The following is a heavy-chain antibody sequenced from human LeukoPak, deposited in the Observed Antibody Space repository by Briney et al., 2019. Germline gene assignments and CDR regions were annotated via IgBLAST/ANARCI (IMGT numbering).Heavy chain of an antibody. CDR2: ISYDGSNK. J-gene: IGHJ4*02. D-gene: IGHD3-22*01. Sequence: GGSLRLSCAASGLTFSSYAMHWVRQAPGKGLEWVAVISYDGSNKYYADSVKGRFTISRDNSKNTLYLQMNSLRAEDTAVYYCAREYDGYDSSGYYGYWGQGTLVTVSS. V-gene: IGHV3-30*07. CDR1: GLTFSSYA. CDR3: AREYDGYDSSGYYGY.